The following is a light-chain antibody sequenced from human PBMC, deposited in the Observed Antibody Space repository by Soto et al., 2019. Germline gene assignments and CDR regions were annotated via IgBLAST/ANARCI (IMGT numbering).Light chain of an antibody. Sequence: QSALTQPPSASGSPGQSVTISCTGTSSDVGGYNYVSWYQQYPGRAPKLMIYEVTNRPSGVPDRFSGSKSGNTASLTVSGLEAEDEVHYDCSSYSASNNSYFVFGGGTKLTVL. V-gene: IGLV2-8*01. CDR3: SSYSASNNSYFV. J-gene: IGLJ3*02. CDR1: SSDVGGYNY. CDR2: EVT.